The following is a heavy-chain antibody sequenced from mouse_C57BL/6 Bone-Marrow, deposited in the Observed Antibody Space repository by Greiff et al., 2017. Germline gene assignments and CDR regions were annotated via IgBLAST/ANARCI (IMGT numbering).Heavy chain of an antibody. J-gene: IGHJ2*01. CDR3: ARSGPYYFDY. Sequence: QVQLQQYGAELARPGASVKLSCKASGYTFTSYGISWVKQRTGQGLEWIGEIYPRSGNTYYNEKFKGKATLTADKSSSTAYMELRSLTSEDSAVYFCARSGPYYFDYWGQGTTLTVSS. CDR2: IYPRSGNT. D-gene: IGHD4-1*01. CDR1: GYTFTSYG. V-gene: IGHV1-81*01.